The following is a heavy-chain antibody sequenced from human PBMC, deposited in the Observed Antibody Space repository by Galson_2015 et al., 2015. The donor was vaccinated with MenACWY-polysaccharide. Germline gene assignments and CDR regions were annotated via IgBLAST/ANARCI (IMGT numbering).Heavy chain of an antibody. V-gene: IGHV4-38-2*02. CDR2: VSHSGST. J-gene: IGHJ3*02. D-gene: IGHD4-17*01. CDR3: ARAVGDFNAPFDI. Sequence: ETLSLTCTVSDFSISGTYYWGWIRQPPGKGLEWIGSVSHSGSTHGNPSLKSRATISVQMSRNTFSLKLISVTAADTAVYFCARAVGDFNAPFDIWGRGTMVTVSS. CDR1: DFSISGTYY.